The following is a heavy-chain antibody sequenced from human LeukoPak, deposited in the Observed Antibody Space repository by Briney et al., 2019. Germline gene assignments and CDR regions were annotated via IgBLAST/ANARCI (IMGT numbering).Heavy chain of an antibody. CDR1: GYTFTDYY. Sequence: ASVKVSCKASGYTFTDYYIHWVRQAPGQGLEWMGWINPNSGGTNYAQKFQGRVTMTRDTSISTAYMELSRLRSDDTAVYYCARDYYDSNFDNWGQGTLVTVSS. V-gene: IGHV1-2*02. D-gene: IGHD3-22*01. CDR3: ARDYYDSNFDN. J-gene: IGHJ4*02. CDR2: INPNSGGT.